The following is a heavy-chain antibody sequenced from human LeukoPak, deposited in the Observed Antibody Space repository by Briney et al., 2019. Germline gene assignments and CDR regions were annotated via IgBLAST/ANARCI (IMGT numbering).Heavy chain of an antibody. V-gene: IGHV1-2*02. J-gene: IGHJ3*02. CDR1: GYTFTAYY. Sequence: ASVKVSCKASGYTFTAYYMHWVRQAPGQGLGWMGWLNPKSGATNYAQKLQGRVAMTWDTSISTAYMELSSLRSDDMAVYYCARDDGATSANAFDIWGQGTMVTVSS. CDR2: LNPKSGAT. D-gene: IGHD5-24*01. CDR3: ARDDGATSANAFDI.